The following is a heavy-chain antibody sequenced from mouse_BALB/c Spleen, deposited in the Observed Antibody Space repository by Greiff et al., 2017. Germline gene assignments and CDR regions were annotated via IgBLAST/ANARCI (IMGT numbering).Heavy chain of an antibody. V-gene: IGHV1-9*01. J-gene: IGHJ2*01. D-gene: IGHD1-1*01. Sequence: LVESGAELMKPGASVKISCKATGYTFSSYWIEWVKQRPGHGLEWIGEILPGSGSTNYNEKFKGKATFTADTSSNTAYMQLSSLTSEDSAVYYCARGDYYGSSYVFDYWGQGTTLTVSS. CDR3: ARGDYYGSSYVFDY. CDR2: ILPGSGST. CDR1: GYTFSSYW.